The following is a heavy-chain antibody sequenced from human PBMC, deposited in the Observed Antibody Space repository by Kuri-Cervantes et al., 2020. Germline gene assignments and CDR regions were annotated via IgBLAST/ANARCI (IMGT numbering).Heavy chain of an antibody. V-gene: IGHV1-3*01. CDR1: GYTFTSYA. Sequence: ASVKVSCKASGYTFTSYAMHWVRQAPGQRLEWMGWINAGNGNTKYSQKFQGRVTITRDTSASTAYMELSSLRSEDTAVYYCARAPRVSSGRDGPYYNYMDVWGKGTTVTVSS. D-gene: IGHD6-19*01. CDR2: INAGNGNT. CDR3: ARAPRVSSGRDGPYYNYMDV. J-gene: IGHJ6*03.